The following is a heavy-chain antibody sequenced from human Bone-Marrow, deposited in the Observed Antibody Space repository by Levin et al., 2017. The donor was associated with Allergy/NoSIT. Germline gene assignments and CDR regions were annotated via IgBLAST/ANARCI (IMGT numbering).Heavy chain of an antibody. Sequence: GESLKISCVASGFPFNTYAMSWVRQAPGQGLEWVSSITDGGDEAFYADSVKGRFTISRDNSKNMLYLQMNSLRVEDTATYYCESRDFWGQGTRVTVSS. CDR1: GFPFNTYA. J-gene: IGHJ4*02. D-gene: IGHD2/OR15-2a*01. CDR3: ESRDF. CDR2: ITDGGDEA. V-gene: IGHV3-23*01.